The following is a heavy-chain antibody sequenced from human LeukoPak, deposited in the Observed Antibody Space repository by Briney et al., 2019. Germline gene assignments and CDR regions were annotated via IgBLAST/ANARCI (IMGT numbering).Heavy chain of an antibody. Sequence: GRSLRLSCAASGFTFSTYWMSWVRQAPGKGPEWVANMNQDGSEENYVDSVKGRFTISRDNAKNSLYLQMNSLRVEDTAVYHCARGGPHGMDVWGQGTTVTVSS. CDR1: GFTFSTYW. CDR2: MNQDGSEE. J-gene: IGHJ6*02. CDR3: ARGGPHGMDV. V-gene: IGHV3-7*04.